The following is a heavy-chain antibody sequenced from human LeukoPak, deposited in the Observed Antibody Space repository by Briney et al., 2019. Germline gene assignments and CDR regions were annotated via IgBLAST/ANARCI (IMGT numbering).Heavy chain of an antibody. CDR3: ARLLDCGGDCYSPRFDY. CDR2: INHSGST. V-gene: IGHV4-34*01. Sequence: PAETLSLTCAVYGGSFSGYYWGWIRQPPGKGLEWIGEINHSGSTNYNPSLKSRVTISVDTSKNQFSLKLSSVTAADTAVYYCARLLDCGGDCYSPRFDYWGQGTLVTVSS. CDR1: GGSFSGYY. J-gene: IGHJ4*02. D-gene: IGHD2-21*02.